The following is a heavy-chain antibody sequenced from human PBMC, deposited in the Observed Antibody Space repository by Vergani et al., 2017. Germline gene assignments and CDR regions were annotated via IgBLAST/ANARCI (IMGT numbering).Heavy chain of an antibody. V-gene: IGHV4-34*01. CDR2: INHSGST. CDR1: GGSFSGYY. CDR3: ARGLSWFDY. Sequence: QVQLQQWGAGLLKPSETLSLTCAVYGGSFSGYYWSWIRQPPGKGLGWTGEINHSGSTNYNPSLKSRVTISVDTSKNQFSLKLSSVTAADTAVYYCARGLSWFDYWGQGTLVTVSS. J-gene: IGHJ4*02.